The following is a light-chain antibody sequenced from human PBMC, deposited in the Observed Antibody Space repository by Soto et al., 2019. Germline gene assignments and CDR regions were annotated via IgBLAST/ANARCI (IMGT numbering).Light chain of an antibody. V-gene: IGKV3-15*01. Sequence: EIVMTQSPATLSVSPGARATLSCRASQSVSSYLAWYQQKPGQAPRLLIYGASSRASGSPVRFSGSGSGTEFTLTISGLQSEEFAVYYCQQYKNWPWTVGQGTKVDIK. CDR2: GAS. J-gene: IGKJ1*01. CDR3: QQYKNWPWT. CDR1: QSVSSY.